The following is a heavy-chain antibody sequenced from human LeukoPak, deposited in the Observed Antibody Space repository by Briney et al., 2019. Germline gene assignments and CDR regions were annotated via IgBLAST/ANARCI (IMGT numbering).Heavy chain of an antibody. CDR1: GFTFSSYA. CDR2: ISGSGSST. V-gene: IGHV3-23*01. Sequence: GGSLRLSCAASGFTFSSYAMSWVRQAPGKGLEWVSAISGSGSSTSYADSVEGRFTISRDNSKNTLYLQMNSLRAEDTAVYYCAKRIAAAAYYFDSWGQGTLVTVSS. CDR3: AKRIAAAAYYFDS. J-gene: IGHJ4*02. D-gene: IGHD6-13*01.